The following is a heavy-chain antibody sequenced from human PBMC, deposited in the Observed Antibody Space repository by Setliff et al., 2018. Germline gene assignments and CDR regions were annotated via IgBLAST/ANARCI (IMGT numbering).Heavy chain of an antibody. V-gene: IGHV1-2*07. Sequence: ASVKVSCKASGYTFTDYFLHWLRQAPGQGLEWMGWINPDSGETVYAHKFQGKIIMTRDTSGSTAYVDVMYDDTAVYYCARQLIGVTDGTFDPWGQGTLVTVSS. CDR3: ARQLIGVTDGTFDP. CDR1: GYTFTDYF. CDR2: INPDSGET. J-gene: IGHJ5*02. D-gene: IGHD1-1*01.